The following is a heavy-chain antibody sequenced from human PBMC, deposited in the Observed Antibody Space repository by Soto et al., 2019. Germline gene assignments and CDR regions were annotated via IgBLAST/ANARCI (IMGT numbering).Heavy chain of an antibody. CDR1: GGSISSYY. CDR3: ARTYGRNFDS. J-gene: IGHJ4*02. D-gene: IGHD3-10*01. CDR2: IYYSGST. Sequence: QVQLQASGPGLVKPSETLSLTCTVSGGSISSYYWSWIRQPPGKGLEWIVYIYYSGSTNYNPSLKSRVTISVDTSKNQFSLKLSSVTGADTALYYCARTYGRNFDSWGQGTLVTVSS. V-gene: IGHV4-59*01.